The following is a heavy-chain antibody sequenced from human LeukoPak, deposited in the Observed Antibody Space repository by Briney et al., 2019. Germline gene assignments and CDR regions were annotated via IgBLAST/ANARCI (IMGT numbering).Heavy chain of an antibody. CDR3: ARYYDGSGYYYY. D-gene: IGHD3-22*01. Sequence: ASVKVSCKASGYSFTSHDINWVRQATGQGLEWMGWMNPNSGNTGYAEKFQGRVTMTRNTSINTAYMELSSLRSKDTAVYYCARYYDGSGYYYYWGQGTLVAVSS. CDR1: GYSFTSHD. V-gene: IGHV1-8*01. CDR2: MNPNSGNT. J-gene: IGHJ4*02.